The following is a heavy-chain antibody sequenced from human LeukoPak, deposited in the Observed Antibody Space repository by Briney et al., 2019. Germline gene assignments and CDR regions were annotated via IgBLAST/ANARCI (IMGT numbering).Heavy chain of an antibody. V-gene: IGHV3-23*01. CDR3: AKRYSSSWYRDDAFDI. J-gene: IGHJ3*02. D-gene: IGHD6-13*01. CDR1: GFTFSSYA. CDR2: ISGSGGST. Sequence: PGGSLRLSCAASGFTFSSYAMSWVRQAPGKGLEWVSAISGSGGSTYYADFVKGRFTISRDNSKNTLYLQMNSLRAEDTAVYYCAKRYSSSWYRDDAFDIWGQGTMVTVSS.